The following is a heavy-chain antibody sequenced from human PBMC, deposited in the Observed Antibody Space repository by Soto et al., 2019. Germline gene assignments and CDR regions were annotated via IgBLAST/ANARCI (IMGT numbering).Heavy chain of an antibody. D-gene: IGHD1-26*01. J-gene: IGHJ3*01. CDR2: IHSDGTST. CDR1: GFTFDYYW. CDR3: ARGDRGAFDL. V-gene: IGHV3-74*01. Sequence: EVQLVESGGGLVQPVESLRLSCAASGFTFDYYWMHWVRQAPGKGLVWVSRIHSDGTSTTYADSVKGRFTISRDNAKNTLSLQMNSLRAEDTAVYYCARGDRGAFDLWGQGTVVTVSS.